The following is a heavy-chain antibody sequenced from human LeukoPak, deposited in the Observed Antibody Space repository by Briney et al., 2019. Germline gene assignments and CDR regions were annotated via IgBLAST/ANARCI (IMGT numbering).Heavy chain of an antibody. D-gene: IGHD3-22*01. V-gene: IGHV3-21*01. Sequence: GGSLRLSCAASGFTFSSYSMNWVRQAPGKGLEWVSSISSSSSFIYYADSVKGRFTISRDNAKNSLYLQMNSLRAEDTAVYYCARTRLYYYDSSGYGDFDYWGQGTLVTVSS. CDR1: GFTFSSYS. CDR2: ISSSSSFI. CDR3: ARTRLYYYDSSGYGDFDY. J-gene: IGHJ4*02.